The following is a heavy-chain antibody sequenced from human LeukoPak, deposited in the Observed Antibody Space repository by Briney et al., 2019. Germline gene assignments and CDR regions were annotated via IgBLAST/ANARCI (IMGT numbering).Heavy chain of an antibody. CDR3: VTLGARGWLDS. D-gene: IGHD1-26*01. CDR2: IDLNSSPK. Sequence: GGSLRLSCAASGFTFSTYNMNWVRQAPGKGLEWISYIDLNSSPKYHADSVKGRFTISRDNAKNALYLQMNSLRADDTAVYYCVTLGARGWLDSWGQGTLVTVSS. J-gene: IGHJ5*01. CDR1: GFTFSTYN. V-gene: IGHV3-48*04.